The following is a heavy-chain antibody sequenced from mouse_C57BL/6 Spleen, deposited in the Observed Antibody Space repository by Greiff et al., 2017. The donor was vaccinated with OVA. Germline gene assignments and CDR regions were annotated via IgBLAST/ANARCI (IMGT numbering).Heavy chain of an antibody. D-gene: IGHD2-12*01. J-gene: IGHJ1*03. CDR3: ARGDSSWYFDV. CDR1: GYTFTSYW. V-gene: IGHV1-52*01. CDR2: IDPSDSET. Sequence: QVQLKQPGAELVRPGSSVKLSCKASGYTFTSYWMHWVKQRPIQGLEWIGNIDPSDSETHYNQKFKDKATLTVDKSSSTAYMQLSSLTSEDSAVYYCARGDSSWYFDVWGTGTTVTVSS.